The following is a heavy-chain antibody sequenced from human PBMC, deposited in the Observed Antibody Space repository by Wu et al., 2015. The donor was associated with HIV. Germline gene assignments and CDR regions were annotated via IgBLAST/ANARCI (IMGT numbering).Heavy chain of an antibody. D-gene: IGHD3-9*01. J-gene: IGHJ3*02. Sequence: QMQLVQSGAEVEKPGASVKVSCKVSGYRFIDNNVHWIRQAPGQGLQWMGWIDPNSGGTNYAQEFQGRVTMTRDTSMTTAYMELKRLRYDDTAVYYCVREVGYGHEELAICASFDMWSRRXSGHRLF. CDR3: VREVGYGHEELAICASFDM. CDR2: IDPNSGGT. CDR1: GYRFIDNN. V-gene: IGHV1-2*02.